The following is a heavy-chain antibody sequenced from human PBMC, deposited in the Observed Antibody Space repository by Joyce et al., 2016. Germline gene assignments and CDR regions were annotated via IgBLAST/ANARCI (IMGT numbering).Heavy chain of an antibody. CDR1: GYTFTNYG. D-gene: IGHD2-21*01. CDR2: SSASSGNT. J-gene: IGHJ6*02. V-gene: IGHV1-18*01. Sequence: QVELVQSGVEVKKPGASVKVSCRASGYTFTNYGVTWVRQAPGQGLEWMGWSSASSGNTNYVQKFQGRVTMTTDTSTSTAYMELRSLRSDDTAIYYCARDCSASSCFSFHYFGMDVWGQGTTVTVSS. CDR3: ARDCSASSCFSFHYFGMDV.